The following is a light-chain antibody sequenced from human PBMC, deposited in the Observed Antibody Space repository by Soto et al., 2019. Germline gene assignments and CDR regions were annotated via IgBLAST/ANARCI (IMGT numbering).Light chain of an antibody. CDR2: GNS. CDR1: SSNIGAGYD. CDR3: QSYDSSLSGSDV. Sequence: QSVLTQPPSVSGAPGQRVTISCTGSSSNIGAGYDVHWYQHLPGTAPKLLIYGNSNRPSGVPDRFSGSKSGTSASLAITGLQAEDEAHYYCQSYDSSLSGSDVFGTGTKLTVL. V-gene: IGLV1-40*01. J-gene: IGLJ1*01.